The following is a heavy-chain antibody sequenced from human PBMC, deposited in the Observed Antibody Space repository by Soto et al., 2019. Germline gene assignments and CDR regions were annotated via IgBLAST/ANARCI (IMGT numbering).Heavy chain of an antibody. Sequence: SETLSLTCAGSCGSISSGGYSWSWIRQPPGKGLEWIGYIYHSGSTYYNPSLKSRVTISVDRSKNQFSLKLSSVTAADTAVYYCARLEGGGAFDIWGQGTMVTVSS. V-gene: IGHV4-30-2*01. CDR1: CGSISSGGYS. D-gene: IGHD2-15*01. J-gene: IGHJ3*02. CDR3: ARLEGGGAFDI. CDR2: IYHSGST.